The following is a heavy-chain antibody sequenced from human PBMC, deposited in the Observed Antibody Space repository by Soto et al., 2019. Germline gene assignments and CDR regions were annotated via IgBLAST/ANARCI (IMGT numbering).Heavy chain of an antibody. CDR2: IFSNDEK. V-gene: IGHV2-26*01. J-gene: IGHJ5*02. D-gene: IGHD3-10*01. Sequence: QVTLKESGPVLVKPTETLTLTCTVSGFSLSNARMGVSWIRQPRGKALEWLAHIFSNDEKSYSPSLKSRLTISKDTSKSQVVLTMTNMDPVDTATYYCARIVRSGPWWFDPSGQGTLVTASS. CDR3: ARIVRSGPWWFDP. CDR1: GFSLSNARMG.